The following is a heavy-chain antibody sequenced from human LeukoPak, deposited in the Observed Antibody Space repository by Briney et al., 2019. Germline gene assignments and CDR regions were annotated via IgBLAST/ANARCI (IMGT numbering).Heavy chain of an antibody. V-gene: IGHV3-23*01. J-gene: IGHJ3*02. CDR1: GIAFSNSA. D-gene: IGHD5-24*01. Sequence: GGSLRLSCVPSGIAFSNSALNWVRQAPGKGLEWVATITKNGDQTYYADSVKGLFTISRDTFRDTLYLQMNSLRAEDTAVYHCVKSAGKDGYRDVFDIWGQGTVVTVSS. CDR2: ITKNGDQT. CDR3: VKSAGKDGYRDVFDI.